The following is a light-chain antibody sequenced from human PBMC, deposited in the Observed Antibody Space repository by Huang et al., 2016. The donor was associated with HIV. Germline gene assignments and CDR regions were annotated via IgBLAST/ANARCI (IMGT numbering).Light chain of an antibody. CDR1: QSVTSN. V-gene: IGKV3-15*01. CDR3: QRYDNWPKFT. Sequence: EIVMTQSPATLSVSPGERATLSCRASQSVTSNLASYQQKPGQAPRLLIYGASTRATGIPARFSGSGSGTEFTLTISSLQSEDFAVYYCQRYDNWPKFTFGPGTKVDIK. J-gene: IGKJ3*01. CDR2: GAS.